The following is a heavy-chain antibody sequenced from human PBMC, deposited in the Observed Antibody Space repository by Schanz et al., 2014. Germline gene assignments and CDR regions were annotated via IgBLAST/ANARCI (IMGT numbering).Heavy chain of an antibody. CDR3: AREGTVIRGLSGWFDP. V-gene: IGHV1-2*06. D-gene: IGHD3-10*01. J-gene: IGHJ5*02. CDR1: GYTFTDYH. CDR2: INPNSGGT. Sequence: QVQLVQSGAEVKGPGASVKVSCKASGYTFTDYHIHWVRQAPGQGLEYMGRINPNSGGTNFAQKFQGRVTMTRDTSISTVYMELSRLRSDDTAVYYCAREGTVIRGLSGWFDPWGQGTLVTVSS.